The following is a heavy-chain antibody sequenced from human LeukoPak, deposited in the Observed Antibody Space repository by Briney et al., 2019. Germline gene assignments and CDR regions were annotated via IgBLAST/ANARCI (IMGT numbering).Heavy chain of an antibody. D-gene: IGHD1-1*01. CDR2: IYYSGST. V-gene: IGHV4-59*02. CDR3: ARVRNNWNDFAFDI. J-gene: IGHJ3*02. CDR1: GGSVSSYY. Sequence: SETLSLTCTVSGGSVSSYYWSWIRQPPGEGLEWIGYIYYSGSTNYNPSLKSRVTISVDTSKNQFSLKLSSVTAADTAVYYCARVRNNWNDFAFDIWGQGTMVTVSS.